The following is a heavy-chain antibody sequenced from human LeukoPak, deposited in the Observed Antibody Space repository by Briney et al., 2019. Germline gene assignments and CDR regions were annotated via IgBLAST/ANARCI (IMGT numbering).Heavy chain of an antibody. Sequence: ASVKVSCKASGYTFTSYAMHWVRQAPGQRLEWMGWINAGNGNTKYSQKFQGRVTMTTDTSTSTAYMELRSLRSDDTAVYYCARGRDAFDIWGQGTMVTVSS. J-gene: IGHJ3*02. CDR2: INAGNGNT. V-gene: IGHV1-3*01. CDR3: ARGRDAFDI. CDR1: GYTFTSYA.